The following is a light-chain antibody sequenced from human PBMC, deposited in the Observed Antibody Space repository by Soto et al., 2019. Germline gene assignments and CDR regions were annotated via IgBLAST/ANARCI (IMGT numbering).Light chain of an antibody. J-gene: IGLJ2*01. CDR2: EVS. Sequence: QSVLTQPPSASGSPGQSVTISCTGTSSDVGGYNFVSWYQHHPGKAPKLIIYEVSKRPSGVPDRFSGSKSGNTASLTVSGLQAEDEADFYCSSYAGSNNLVVFGGGTKLTVL. V-gene: IGLV2-8*01. CDR1: SSDVGGYNF. CDR3: SSYAGSNNLVV.